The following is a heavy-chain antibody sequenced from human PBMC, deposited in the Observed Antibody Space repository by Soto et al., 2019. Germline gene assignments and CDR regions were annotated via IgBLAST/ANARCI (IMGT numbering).Heavy chain of an antibody. CDR1: GYSFTSYW. CDR3: ATPNYDFWSGYYRNHYYYGMDV. V-gene: IGHV5-10-1*01. J-gene: IGHJ6*02. Sequence: PGESLKISCKGSGYSFTSYWISWVRQMPGKGLEWMGRIDPSDSYTNYSPSFQGHVTISADKSISTAYLQWSSLKASDTAMYYCATPNYDFWSGYYRNHYYYGMDVWGQGTTVTLS. D-gene: IGHD3-3*01. CDR2: IDPSDSYT.